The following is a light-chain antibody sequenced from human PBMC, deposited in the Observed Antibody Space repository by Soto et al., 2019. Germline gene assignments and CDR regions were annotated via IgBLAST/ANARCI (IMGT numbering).Light chain of an antibody. Sequence: EKVMTQSPATLSVSPGERATLSCRASQSVSSSLAWYQQKPGQAPRLLIYSASTRATGIPARFSANGSGTEFTLTIGSMQSEDFAVYFCQQYENWPTTFGVGTRVEI. V-gene: IGKV3-15*01. CDR2: SAS. CDR1: QSVSSS. J-gene: IGKJ1*01. CDR3: QQYENWPTT.